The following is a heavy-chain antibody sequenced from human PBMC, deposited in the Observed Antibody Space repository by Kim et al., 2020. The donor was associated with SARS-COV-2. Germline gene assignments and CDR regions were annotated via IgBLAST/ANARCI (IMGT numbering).Heavy chain of an antibody. Sequence: GGSLRLSCAASGFTFSSYGMHWVRQAPGKGLEWVAVISYDGSNKYYADSVKGRFTISRDNSKNTLYLQMNSLRAEDTAVYYCARERFLVATPWYFDLWGRGTLVTVSS. CDR2: ISYDGSNK. CDR3: ARERFLVATPWYFDL. J-gene: IGHJ2*01. V-gene: IGHV3-33*05. D-gene: IGHD5-12*01. CDR1: GFTFSSYG.